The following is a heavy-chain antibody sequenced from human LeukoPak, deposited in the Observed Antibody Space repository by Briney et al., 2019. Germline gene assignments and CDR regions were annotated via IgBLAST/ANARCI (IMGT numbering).Heavy chain of an antibody. CDR1: GGSISTYF. CDR3: ARLAAAGTGHYYYGMAV. V-gene: IGHV4-59*01. J-gene: IGHJ6*01. CDR2: IYYSGST. Sequence: PSETLSLTCTVSGGSISTYFWSWIRQSPGKGLEWLGYIYYSGSTKYNPSLRSRVTISVDTSKNQFSLKLSSVTAADTAVYYCARLAAAGTGHYYYGMAVWGQGTTVTVSS. D-gene: IGHD6-13*01.